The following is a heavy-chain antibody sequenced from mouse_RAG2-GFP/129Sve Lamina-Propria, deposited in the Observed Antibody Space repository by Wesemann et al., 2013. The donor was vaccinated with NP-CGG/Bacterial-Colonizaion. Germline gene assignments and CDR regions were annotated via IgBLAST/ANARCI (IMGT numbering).Heavy chain of an antibody. CDR3: ARYYDGSCAWFAY. D-gene: IGHD1-1*01. Sequence: EVQLVESGGGLVKPGGSRKLSCAASGFTFSDYGMHWVRQAPEKGLEWVAYISSGSSTIYYADTVKGRFTISRDNAKNTLFLQMTSLRSEDTAMYYCARYYDGSCAWFAYWGQGTLVTVSA. V-gene: IGHV5-17*01. CDR2: ISSGSSTI. J-gene: IGHJ3*01. CDR1: GFTFSDYG.